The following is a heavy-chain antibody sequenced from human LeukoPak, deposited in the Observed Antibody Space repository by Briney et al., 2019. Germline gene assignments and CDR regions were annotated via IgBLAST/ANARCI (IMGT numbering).Heavy chain of an antibody. D-gene: IGHD2-2*01. V-gene: IGHV3-33*01. CDR1: GFTFSSYG. CDR3: ARENCSSTSCYDDYYYGMDV. J-gene: IGHJ6*02. CDR2: IWYDGSNK. Sequence: PGRSPRLSCAASGFTFSSYGMHWVRQAPGKGLEWVAVIWYDGSNKYYADSVKGRFTISRDNSKNTLYLQMNSLRAEDTAVYYCARENCSSTSCYDDYYYGMDVWGQGTTVTVSS.